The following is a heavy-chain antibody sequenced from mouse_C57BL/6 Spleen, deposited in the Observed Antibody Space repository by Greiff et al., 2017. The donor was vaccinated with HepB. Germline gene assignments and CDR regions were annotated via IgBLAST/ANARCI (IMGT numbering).Heavy chain of an antibody. CDR3: ARSYYYCSNDY. D-gene: IGHD1-1*01. CDR1: GYAFSSSW. Sequence: QVQLQQSGPELVKPGASVKISCKASGYAFSSSWMNWVKQRPGKGLEWIGRIYPGDGDTNYNGKFKGKATLTADKSSSTAYMQLSSLTSEDSAVYFCARSYYYCSNDYWGQGTTLTVSS. V-gene: IGHV1-82*01. J-gene: IGHJ2*01. CDR2: IYPGDGDT.